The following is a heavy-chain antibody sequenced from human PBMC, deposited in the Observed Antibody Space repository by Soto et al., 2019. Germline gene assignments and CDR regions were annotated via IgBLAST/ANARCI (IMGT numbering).Heavy chain of an antibody. CDR3: AKSYSSNWYDYFDY. J-gene: IGHJ4*02. CDR1: EFTFSTYA. V-gene: IGHV3-23*01. Sequence: GGSLRLSCAASEFTFSTYAMSWVRRAPGKGLEWVSAISGSGGSTYYADSVKGRFTISRDTSKNTLYLQMNSLRAEDTALYYCAKSYSSNWYDYFDYWGQGTLVTDSS. D-gene: IGHD6-13*01. CDR2: ISGSGGST.